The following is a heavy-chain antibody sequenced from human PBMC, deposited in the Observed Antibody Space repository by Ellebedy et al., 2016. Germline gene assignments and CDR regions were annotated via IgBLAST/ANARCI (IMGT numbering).Heavy chain of an antibody. D-gene: IGHD6-19*01. J-gene: IGHJ1*01. CDR1: GGSISSYY. CDR3: QQWLVFLEYFQH. CDR2: IYYSGST. V-gene: IGHV4-59*01. Sequence: SETLSLTCTVSGGSISSYYWNWIRQPPGKGLEWIGYIYYSGSTNYNPSLKSRVTISVDTSKNQFSLKLSSVTAADTAVYYCQQWLVFLEYFQHWGQGTLVTVSS.